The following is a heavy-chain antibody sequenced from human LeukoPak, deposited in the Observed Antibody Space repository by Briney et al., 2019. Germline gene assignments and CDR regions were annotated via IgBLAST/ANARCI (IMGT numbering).Heavy chain of an antibody. J-gene: IGHJ4*02. CDR3: TTEEAYCGGDCYYDY. CDR1: GFSFSNAW. CDR2: IKSKTNDGTT. V-gene: IGHV3-15*01. D-gene: IGHD2-21*02. Sequence: TGGSLRLSCAASGFSFSNAWTSWVRQAPGKGLEWVAHIKSKTNDGTTHYAAPVKGRFTVSRDDSKNMLYLQMSSLKTEDTAVYYCTTEEAYCGGDCYYDYWGQGTLVTVPS.